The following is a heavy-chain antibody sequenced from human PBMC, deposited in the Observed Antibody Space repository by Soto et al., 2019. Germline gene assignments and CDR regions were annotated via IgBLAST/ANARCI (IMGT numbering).Heavy chain of an antibody. Sequence: PGGSLRLSCTASGFIFSGYAMSWVRQAPGKGLEWVAAITGDARKTFYADSVKGRFTITRDNSKNTLFLQLSSLKTEDTAVYYCTKDLGYSYGYYWGQGTLVTVSS. CDR1: GFIFSGYA. V-gene: IGHV3-23*01. J-gene: IGHJ4*02. CDR3: TKDLGYSYGYY. D-gene: IGHD5-18*01. CDR2: ITGDARKT.